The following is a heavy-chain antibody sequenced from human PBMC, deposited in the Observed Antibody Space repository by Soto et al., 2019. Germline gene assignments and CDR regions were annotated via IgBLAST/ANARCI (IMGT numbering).Heavy chain of an antibody. V-gene: IGHV3-33*01. J-gene: IGHJ4*02. CDR1: GFTFSSYG. Sequence: GGSLRLSCAASGFTFSSYGMHWVRQAPGKGLGWVAVIWYDGSNKYYADSVKGRFTISRDNSKNTLYLQMNSLRAEDTAVYYCARDYDSSGYPRYYFDYWGQGTLVTVSS. D-gene: IGHD3-22*01. CDR2: IWYDGSNK. CDR3: ARDYDSSGYPRYYFDY.